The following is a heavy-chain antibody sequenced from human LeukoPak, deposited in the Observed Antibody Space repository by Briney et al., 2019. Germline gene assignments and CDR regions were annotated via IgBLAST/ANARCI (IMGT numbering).Heavy chain of an antibody. J-gene: IGHJ4*02. D-gene: IGHD1-26*01. CDR2: ISGSGGST. V-gene: IGHV3-23*01. CDR3: AKEPSYSGSYRYFDY. CDR1: GFTFSSYA. Sequence: GGSLRLSCAASGFTFSSYAMSWVRQAPGKGLEWVSAISGSGGSTYYADSVKGQFTISRDNSKNTLYLQMNSLRAEDTAVYYCAKEPSYSGSYRYFDYWGQGTLVTVSS.